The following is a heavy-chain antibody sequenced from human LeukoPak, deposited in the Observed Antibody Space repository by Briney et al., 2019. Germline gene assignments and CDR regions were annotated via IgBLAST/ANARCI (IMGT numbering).Heavy chain of an antibody. CDR2: SNYGGST. CDR3: AREGRSDRWSSNWIDP. J-gene: IGHJ5*02. D-gene: IGHD2-15*01. V-gene: IGHV4-59*01. Sequence: SETLSLTCTVSGGSISIYFYSWIRQSPGKGLEWIGYSNYGGSTNYNPSLKSRVTISVDRSKNQFSLKVKSVTAADTAVYYCAREGRSDRWSSNWIDPWGLGTLVTVSS. CDR1: GGSISIYF.